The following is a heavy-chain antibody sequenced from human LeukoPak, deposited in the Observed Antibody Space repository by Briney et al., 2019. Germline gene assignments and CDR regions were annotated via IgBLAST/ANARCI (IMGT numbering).Heavy chain of an antibody. CDR2: VYYSRGT. Sequence: KTSETLSLTCTVFGGSISNSGYYWGWIRQSPGKGLEWIGSVYYSRGTYYNPSLKSRVTMSVDTTKNQFSLKLSSVTAADTAIYYCARLLVGVITTDNGDYWGQGTLVTVSS. CDR1: GGSISNSGYY. J-gene: IGHJ4*02. D-gene: IGHD3-22*01. V-gene: IGHV4-39*01. CDR3: ARLLVGVITTDNGDY.